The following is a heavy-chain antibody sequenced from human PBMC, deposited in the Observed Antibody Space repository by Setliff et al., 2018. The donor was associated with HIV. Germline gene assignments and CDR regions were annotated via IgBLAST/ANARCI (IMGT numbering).Heavy chain of an antibody. D-gene: IGHD2-15*01. Sequence: PSETLSLTCAVSGYFISSGYYWGWIRQSTGKGLEWIGTIYSTGRTYYNPSHKSRRTLSVDAAKNRFSLRLTSVTAADTAVYYCARGSGRFCSGGRCSAFDDWGQGTLVTVSS. CDR1: GYFISSGYY. J-gene: IGHJ4*02. CDR2: IYSTGRT. V-gene: IGHV4-38-2*01. CDR3: ARGSGRFCSGGRCSAFDD.